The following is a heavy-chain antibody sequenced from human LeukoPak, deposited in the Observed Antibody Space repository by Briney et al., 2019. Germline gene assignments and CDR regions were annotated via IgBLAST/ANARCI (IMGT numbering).Heavy chain of an antibody. Sequence: ASVKVSCKASGGTFSSYAISWVRQAPGQGLEWMGGIIPIFGTANYAQKFQDRVTITTDESTSTAYMELSSLRSEDTAMYYCARHPHRHFWSGYHPDAFDIWGQGTMVTVSS. V-gene: IGHV1-69*05. D-gene: IGHD3-3*02. CDR3: ARHPHRHFWSGYHPDAFDI. J-gene: IGHJ3*02. CDR2: IIPIFGTA. CDR1: GGTFSSYA.